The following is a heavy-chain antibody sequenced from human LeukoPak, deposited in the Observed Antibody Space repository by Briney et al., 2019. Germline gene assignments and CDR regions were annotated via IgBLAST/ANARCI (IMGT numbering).Heavy chain of an antibody. V-gene: IGHV1-69*06. J-gene: IGHJ1*01. CDR3: ARATYYYDTMYFQH. D-gene: IGHD3-22*01. CDR2: IIPIFGTA. Sequence: SVKVSCKASGGTFSSYAISWVRQAPGQGLEWMGGIIPIFGTANYAQKFQGRVTITADKSTSTAYMELSSLRSEDTAVYYCARATYYYDTMYFQHWGQGTLVTVSS. CDR1: GGTFSSYA.